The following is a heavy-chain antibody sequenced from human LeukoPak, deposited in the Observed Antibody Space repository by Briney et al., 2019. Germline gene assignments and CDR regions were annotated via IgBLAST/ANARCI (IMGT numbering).Heavy chain of an antibody. Sequence: PSQTLSLTCTVSGASISSGSYYWSWIRQPAGKGLEWIGRIYTSGSTNYNPSLKSRATMSIDTSRNQFSLRLSSVTAADTAVYYCARSLIPPTYWYFDSWGQGTLVTVSS. CDR1: GASISSGSYY. CDR3: ARSLIPPTYWYFDS. J-gene: IGHJ4*02. D-gene: IGHD2-21*01. V-gene: IGHV4-61*02. CDR2: IYTSGST.